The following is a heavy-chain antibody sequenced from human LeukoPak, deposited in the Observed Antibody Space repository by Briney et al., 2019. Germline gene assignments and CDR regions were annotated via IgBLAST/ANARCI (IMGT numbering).Heavy chain of an antibody. CDR3: ARLDYGGYVVGY. D-gene: IGHD4-17*01. CDR2: ISAYNGNT. Sequence: ASVKVSCKASGGTFSSYAISWVRQAPGQGLEWVGWISAYNGNTNYAQKLQGRVTMTTDTSTSTAYMELRSLRSDDTAVYYCARLDYGGYVVGYWGQGTLVTVSS. J-gene: IGHJ4*02. CDR1: GGTFSSYA. V-gene: IGHV1-18*01.